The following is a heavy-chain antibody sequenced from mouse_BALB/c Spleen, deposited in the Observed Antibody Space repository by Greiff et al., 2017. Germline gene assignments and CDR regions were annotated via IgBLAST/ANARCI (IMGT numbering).Heavy chain of an antibody. CDR2: IYTSDSST. CDR3: ARSSLYYGSFYYAMDY. V-gene: IGHV1-69*01. D-gene: IGHD1-1*01. J-gene: IGHJ4*01. Sequence: QVQLQQPGAELVMPGPSVNMSCKASGYTFTDYWMHWVQQRPGQGLEWIGAIYTSDSSTSYNQKFKGKATLTVDEYSSTAYIQLSSLTSEDSAVYDWARSSLYYGSFYYAMDYWGQGTSVTVSS. CDR1: GYTFTDYW.